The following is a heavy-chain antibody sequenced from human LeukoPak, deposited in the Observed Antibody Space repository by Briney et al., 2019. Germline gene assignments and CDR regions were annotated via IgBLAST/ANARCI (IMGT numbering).Heavy chain of an antibody. J-gene: IGHJ4*02. V-gene: IGHV3-30*04. CDR3: ARTASPYSTTWYVDY. CDR2: ILYDGNNK. CDR1: GFTFSRYV. D-gene: IGHD6-13*01. Sequence: GRSLRLSCAASGFTFSRYVMHWVRQAPGKGLEWVAVILYDGNNKYYADSVKGRFTVSRDNSKNTLYLEMNSLRAEDTAVYYCARTASPYSTTWYVDYWGQGTLVTVSS.